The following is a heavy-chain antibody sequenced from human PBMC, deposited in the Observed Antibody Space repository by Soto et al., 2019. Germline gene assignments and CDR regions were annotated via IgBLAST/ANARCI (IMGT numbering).Heavy chain of an antibody. CDR3: ARVQMLYGISTIAGWFDS. CDR2: IGGSGITT. CDR1: GLTFSNYG. J-gene: IGHJ5*01. D-gene: IGHD2-2*02. Sequence: GGSLRLSCTASGLTFSNYGMTWVRQAPGKGLEWVSTIGGSGITTYYADSVKGRFTISRDNSGNTLNLQMNSLRADDTAVYHCARVQMLYGISTIAGWFDSWGQGTLVTVSS. V-gene: IGHV3-23*01.